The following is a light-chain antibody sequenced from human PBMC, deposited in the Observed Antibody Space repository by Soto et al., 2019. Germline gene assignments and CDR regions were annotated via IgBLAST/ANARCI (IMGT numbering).Light chain of an antibody. J-gene: IGLJ2*01. CDR1: SSNIGAGYD. CDR3: QSYDSSSVV. V-gene: IGLV1-40*01. Sequence: QSLLTQPPSVSGAPGQRVTISCTGSSSNIGAGYDVHWYQQLPGTAPKLLIYGNSNRPSGVPDRFSGSKSGTSASLAITGFQAEDEADYYCQSYDSSSVVFGGGTKLTVL. CDR2: GNS.